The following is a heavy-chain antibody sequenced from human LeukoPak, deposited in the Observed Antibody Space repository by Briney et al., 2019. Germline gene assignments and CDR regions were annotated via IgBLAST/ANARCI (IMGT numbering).Heavy chain of an antibody. CDR2: ISTYNGNT. CDR3: ARPADYGDYKD. D-gene: IGHD4-17*01. V-gene: IGHV1-18*01. J-gene: IGHJ4*02. Sequence: ASVKVSCKASGYSFTSYGISWVRQAPGQGLEWMGWISTYNGNTNYAQKLQGRVTMTTDTSTSTAYMELRSLRSDDTAVYYCARPADYGDYKDWGQGTLVTVSS. CDR1: GYSFTSYG.